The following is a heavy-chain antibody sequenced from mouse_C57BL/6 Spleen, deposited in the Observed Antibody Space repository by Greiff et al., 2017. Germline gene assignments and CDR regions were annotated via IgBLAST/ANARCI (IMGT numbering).Heavy chain of an antibody. CDR1: GYTFTEYP. CDR3: ARHEDGGWGYGY. J-gene: IGHJ3*01. Sequence: VQLQQSGAELVKPGASVKLSCKASGYTFTEYPIHWVKQRSGQGLEWIGWFYPGSGSIKYNEKFKDKATLTADKSSSTVYMGLRRLRSEGSAVYVCARHEDGGWGYGYWGQGALVTVSA. V-gene: IGHV1-62-2*01. CDR2: FYPGSGSI.